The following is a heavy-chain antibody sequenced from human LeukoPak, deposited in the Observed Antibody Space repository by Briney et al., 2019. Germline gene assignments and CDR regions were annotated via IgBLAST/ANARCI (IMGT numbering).Heavy chain of an antibody. J-gene: IGHJ4*02. D-gene: IGHD2-21*02. CDR3: ASGDLEFDY. V-gene: IGHV4-39*01. CDR1: GGSISSSSYY. Sequence: SETLSLTCTVSGGSISSSSYYWGWIRQPPGKGLEWIGSIYYSGSTYYNPSLKSRVTISVNTSKNQFSLKLSSVTAADTAVYYCASGDLEFDYWGQGTLVTVSS. CDR2: IYYSGST.